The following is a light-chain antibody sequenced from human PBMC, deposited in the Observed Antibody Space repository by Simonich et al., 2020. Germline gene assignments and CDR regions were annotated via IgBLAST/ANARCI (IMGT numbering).Light chain of an antibody. Sequence: QSALTQPASVSGSPGQSITISCPGTISDVGCFNYVSWYQQHPGKAPKLMIYDVSKRPSGVSNRFSVSKTGNTAALAISGLQAEDEADYYFSSYTSSSTWVFGGGTKLTVL. CDR1: ISDVGCFNY. CDR3: SSYTSSSTWV. J-gene: IGLJ3*02. CDR2: DVS. V-gene: IGLV2-14*01.